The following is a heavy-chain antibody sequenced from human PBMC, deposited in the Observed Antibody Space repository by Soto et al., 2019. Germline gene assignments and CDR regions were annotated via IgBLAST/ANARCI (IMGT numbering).Heavy chain of an antibody. CDR1: GYTFTSYY. CDR2: INPSGGST. J-gene: IGHJ6*02. Sequence: ASVKVSCKASGYTFTSYYMHWVRQAPGQGLEWMGIINPSGGSTSYAQKFQGRVTMTRDTSTSTVYMELSSLRSEDTAVYYCATPKRYCSGGSCYSWYYYDSSGSFYGMDVWGQGTTVTVSS. D-gene: IGHD2-15*01. V-gene: IGHV1-46*01. CDR3: ATPKRYCSGGSCYSWYYYDSSGSFYGMDV.